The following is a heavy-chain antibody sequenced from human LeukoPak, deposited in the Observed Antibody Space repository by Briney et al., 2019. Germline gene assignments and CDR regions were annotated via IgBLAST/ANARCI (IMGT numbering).Heavy chain of an antibody. CDR2: IYYSGST. V-gene: IGHV4-59*01. Sequence: SETLSLTCTVSGGSISSYYWSWIRQPPGKGLEWIGYIYYSGSTNYNPSLKSRVTISVDTSKNQFSLKLSSVTAADMAVYYCASEGKDAFDIWGQGTMVTVSS. J-gene: IGHJ3*02. CDR3: ASEGKDAFDI. CDR1: GGSISSYY.